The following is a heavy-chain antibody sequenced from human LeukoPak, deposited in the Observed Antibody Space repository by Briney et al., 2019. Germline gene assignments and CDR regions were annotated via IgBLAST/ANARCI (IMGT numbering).Heavy chain of an antibody. CDR3: ARDDNWNYEDY. J-gene: IGHJ4*02. Sequence: GGSLRLSCAASGFTFSSYWMSWVRQAPGRGLEWVANIKQDGSEKYYVDSVKGRFSISRDNAKNSLYLQMNSLRAEDTAVYYCARDDNWNYEDYWGQGTLVTVSS. CDR1: GFTFSSYW. D-gene: IGHD1-7*01. CDR2: IKQDGSEK. V-gene: IGHV3-7*01.